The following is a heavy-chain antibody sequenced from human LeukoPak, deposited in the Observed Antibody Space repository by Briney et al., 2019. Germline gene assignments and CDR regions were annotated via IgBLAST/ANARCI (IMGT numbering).Heavy chain of an antibody. CDR2: IYYSGST. D-gene: IGHD4-11*01. CDR3: ARDLQDEYSNYVGYYYYGMDV. CDR1: GGSISSSSYY. V-gene: IGHV4-39*02. J-gene: IGHJ6*02. Sequence: SETLSLTCTVSGGSISSSSYYWGWIRQPPGKGLEWIGSIYYSGSTYYNPSLKSRVTISVDTSKNQFSLKLSSVTAADTAVYYCARDLQDEYSNYVGYYYYGMDVWGQGTTVTVSS.